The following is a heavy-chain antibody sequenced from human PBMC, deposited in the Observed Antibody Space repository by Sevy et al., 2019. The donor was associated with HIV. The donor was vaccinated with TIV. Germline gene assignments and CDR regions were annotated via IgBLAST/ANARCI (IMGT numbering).Heavy chain of an antibody. CDR3: AKYAGDFPHFDY. Sequence: WGSLRLSCAASGFTFRTFAMSWVRQAPGKGLQWVSSISDTGTSTYYADSVEGRFTFSRDNSKKTLYLQMNSLRAEDTALYYCAKYAGDFPHFDYWGQGTLVTVSS. D-gene: IGHD7-27*01. CDR1: GFTFRTFA. CDR2: ISDTGTST. J-gene: IGHJ4*02. V-gene: IGHV3-23*01.